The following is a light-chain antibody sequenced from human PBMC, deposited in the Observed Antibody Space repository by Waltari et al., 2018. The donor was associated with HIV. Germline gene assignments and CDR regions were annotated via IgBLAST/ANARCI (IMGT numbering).Light chain of an antibody. CDR1: SSNIGSNY. CDR2: RNN. Sequence: QSVLTQPPSASGTPGQRVTISCSGSSSNIGSNYVYWYQQLPGTAPKPLIYRNNQRPSGVPDRFSGSKSGTSASLAISGLRSEDEADYYCAAWDNSLSAPVFGGGTKLTVL. J-gene: IGLJ3*02. CDR3: AAWDNSLSAPV. V-gene: IGLV1-47*01.